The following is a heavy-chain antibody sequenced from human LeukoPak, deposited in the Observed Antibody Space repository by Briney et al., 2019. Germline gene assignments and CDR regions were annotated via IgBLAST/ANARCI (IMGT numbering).Heavy chain of an antibody. D-gene: IGHD1-7*01. V-gene: IGHV3-23*01. CDR2: IGGSGGPI. J-gene: IGHJ4*02. CDR3: AKAGPNFFDY. CDR1: GFTFSSYS. Sequence: GGSLRLSCAASGFTFSSYSMNWVRQAPGKGLEWVSGIGGSGGPIYYADSVKGRFTISRDNSQNTLSLQMNSLRAEDTAVYYCAKAGPNFFDYWGQGTLVTVSS.